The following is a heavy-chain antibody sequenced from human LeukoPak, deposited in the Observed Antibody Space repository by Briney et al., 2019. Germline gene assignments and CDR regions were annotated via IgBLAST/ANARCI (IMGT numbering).Heavy chain of an antibody. Sequence: SETLSLTCTVSGGSTINYFRSWIRQPAGKGLEWNRHIYSSGTTHYNPSLNNRVTISLDASTSQFSLHLNSVTAADTAVYFCARAEGSGSGAYTLDNWGQGILVTVSS. CDR3: ARAEGSGSGAYTLDN. D-gene: IGHD3-10*01. V-gene: IGHV4-4*07. CDR1: GGSTINYF. J-gene: IGHJ4*02. CDR2: IYSSGTT.